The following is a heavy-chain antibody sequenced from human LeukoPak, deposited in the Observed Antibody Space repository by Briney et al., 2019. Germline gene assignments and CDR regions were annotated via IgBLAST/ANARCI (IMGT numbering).Heavy chain of an antibody. CDR1: GFTFSYYS. CDR2: ISGTSKYI. V-gene: IGHV3-21*01. J-gene: IGHJ5*02. Sequence: GGSLRLSCAASGFTFSYYSMNWVRQAPGKGLEWVSSISGTSKYIFYGDSVKGRFTVSRDNANNSLYLQMDSVRADDTAVYYCVREGLTSVIGFDPWRQATLVTVSS. D-gene: IGHD2-21*02. CDR3: VREGLTSVIGFDP.